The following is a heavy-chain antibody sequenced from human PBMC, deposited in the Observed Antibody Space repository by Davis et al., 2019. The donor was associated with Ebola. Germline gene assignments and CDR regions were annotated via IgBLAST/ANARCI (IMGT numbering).Heavy chain of an antibody. J-gene: IGHJ6*02. D-gene: IGHD3-3*01. V-gene: IGHV3-23*01. CDR2: ISGSGGST. CDR1: GFTFSSYA. CDR3: ARPTDPTRGPHGVGKGHYYYYGMDV. Sequence: PGGSLRLSCAASGFTFSSYAMSWVRQAPGKGLEWVSAISGSGGSTYYADSVKGRFTISRDNSKNTLYLQMNSLRAEDTAVYYCARPTDPTRGPHGVGKGHYYYYGMDVWGQGTTVTVSS.